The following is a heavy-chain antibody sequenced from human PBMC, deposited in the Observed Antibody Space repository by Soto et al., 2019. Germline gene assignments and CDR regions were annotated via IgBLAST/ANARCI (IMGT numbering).Heavy chain of an antibody. J-gene: IGHJ4*02. V-gene: IGHV3-30-3*01. Sequence: GGSLRLSCAASGFTFSSYAMHWVRQAPGKGLEWVAVISYDGSNKYYADSVKGRFTISRDNSKNTLYLQMNSLRAEDTAVYYCARSEAIVVVTAILLDYWGQGTLVTVSS. D-gene: IGHD2-21*02. CDR3: ARSEAIVVVTAILLDY. CDR2: ISYDGSNK. CDR1: GFTFSSYA.